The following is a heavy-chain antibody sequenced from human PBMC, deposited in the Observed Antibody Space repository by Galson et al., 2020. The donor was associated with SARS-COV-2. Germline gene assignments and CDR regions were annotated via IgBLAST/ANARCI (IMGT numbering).Heavy chain of an antibody. CDR3: ARTEAAAGIWFDY. D-gene: IGHD6-13*01. J-gene: IGHJ4*02. CDR2: IDPRDSYT. CDR1: GHSYTSYW. Sequence: GESLKISCKGSGHSYTSYWISWVRQMPGKGLEWMGRIDPRDSYTNYSPSFQGHVTISADKSISTAYLQWSSLKASDTAMYYCARTEAAAGIWFDYWGQGTLVTVSS. V-gene: IGHV5-10-1*01.